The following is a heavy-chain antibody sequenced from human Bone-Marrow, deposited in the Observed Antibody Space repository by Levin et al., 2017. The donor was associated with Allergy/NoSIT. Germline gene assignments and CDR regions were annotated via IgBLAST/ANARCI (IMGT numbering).Heavy chain of an antibody. CDR3: ARVRNAGGRGWFDS. CDR2: SYYSGTA. J-gene: IGHJ5*01. Sequence: SETLSLTCTVSGDSISSGHYYWSWIRQPPGKGLEWIGHSYYSGTAYYNPSLKSRLTISVDTSQNQFYLNLSSVTAADTAVYYCARVRNAGGRGWFDSWGQGTRVTVSS. CDR1: GDSISSGHYY. V-gene: IGHV4-31*03. D-gene: IGHD2-8*02.